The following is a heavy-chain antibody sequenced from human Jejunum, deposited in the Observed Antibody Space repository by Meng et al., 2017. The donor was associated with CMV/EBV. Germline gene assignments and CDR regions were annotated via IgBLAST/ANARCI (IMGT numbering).Heavy chain of an antibody. J-gene: IGHJ5*02. D-gene: IGHD3-16*01. V-gene: IGHV1-46*01. CDR3: ARDSGGGVNWFDP. Sequence: SGYTLTSYNMHGVRQAPGQGPEWMGIINPSGGTTSYAQEFQGRVTMTRDTSTSTVYMELSSLRSEDTAVYYCARDSGGGVNWFDPWGQGTLVTVSS. CDR1: GYTLTSYN. CDR2: INPSGGTT.